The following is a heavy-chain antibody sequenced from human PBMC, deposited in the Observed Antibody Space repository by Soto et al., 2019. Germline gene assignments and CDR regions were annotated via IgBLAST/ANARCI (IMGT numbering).Heavy chain of an antibody. CDR1: GFPLSTSGVG. Sequence: SGPTLVNPTQTLTQTCTFSGFPLSTSGVGVGWIRQPPGKALEWLALIYWNDDKRYSPSLKSRLTITKDTSKTQVVLTMTNMDPVDTATYYCAHSPSQYSSSWSDYWGQGTLVTVSS. CDR2: IYWNDDK. J-gene: IGHJ4*02. V-gene: IGHV2-5*01. CDR3: AHSPSQYSSSWSDY. D-gene: IGHD6-13*01.